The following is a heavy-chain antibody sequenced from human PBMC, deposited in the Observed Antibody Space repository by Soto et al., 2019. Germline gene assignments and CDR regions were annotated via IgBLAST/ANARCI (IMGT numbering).Heavy chain of an antibody. CDR2: ISSSSSYI. D-gene: IGHD2-15*01. J-gene: IGHJ4*02. CDR1: GFTFSSYS. Sequence: EVQLVESGGGLVKPGGSLRLSCAASGFTFSSYSMNWVRQAPGKGLEWVSSISSSSSYIYYADSVKGRFTISRDNAKNSLYLPMNSLRAEDTAVYYCARAPHCSGGSCTFDYWGQGTLVTVSS. CDR3: ARAPHCSGGSCTFDY. V-gene: IGHV3-21*01.